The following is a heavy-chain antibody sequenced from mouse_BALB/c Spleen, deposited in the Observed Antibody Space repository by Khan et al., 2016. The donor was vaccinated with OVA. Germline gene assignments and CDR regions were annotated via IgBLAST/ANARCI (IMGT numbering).Heavy chain of an antibody. J-gene: IGHJ3*01. Sequence: EVELVESGGGLVKPGGSLKLSCAASGFSFRDYYMYWIRQTPEERLEWVATISDGGGSTYYPDSVKGRFTISRDNAENNLYLQMSSLKSEDTAKYYCARAGYGGFAYWGQGTLVTVSA. CDR2: ISDGGGST. CDR3: ARAGYGGFAY. CDR1: GFSFRDYY. V-gene: IGHV5-4*02. D-gene: IGHD1-1*02.